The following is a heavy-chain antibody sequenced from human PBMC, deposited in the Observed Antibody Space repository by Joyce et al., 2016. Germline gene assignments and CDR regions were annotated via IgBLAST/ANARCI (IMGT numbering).Heavy chain of an antibody. V-gene: IGHV1-69*02. Sequence: QVHLVQSGAEVKKSGSSVRVSCKASGGSFNKYTFSWVRQAPGQGLAWMGRIIPMLNMTNYAQEFQGRVTITADTSTTTAYMQLTGLRFDDTAVYFCAGTFNYPHHDGMDVWSQGTTVTVSS. D-gene: IGHD4-11*01. J-gene: IGHJ6*02. CDR3: AGTFNYPHHDGMDV. CDR1: GGSFNKYT. CDR2: IIPMLNMT.